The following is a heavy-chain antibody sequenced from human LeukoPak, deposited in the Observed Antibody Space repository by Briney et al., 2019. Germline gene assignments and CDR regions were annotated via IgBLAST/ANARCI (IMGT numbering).Heavy chain of an antibody. CDR3: ARDSGYCTNGVCPDY. CDR1: GGTFSSYA. J-gene: IGHJ4*02. CDR2: IIPIFGTA. V-gene: IGHV1-69*05. Sequence: GASVKVSCKASGGTFSSYAISWVRQAPGQGLEWMGRIIPIFGTANYAQKFQGRVTITTDESTSTAYMELSSLRSEDTAVYYCARDSGYCTNGVCPDYWGRGTLVTVSS. D-gene: IGHD2-8*01.